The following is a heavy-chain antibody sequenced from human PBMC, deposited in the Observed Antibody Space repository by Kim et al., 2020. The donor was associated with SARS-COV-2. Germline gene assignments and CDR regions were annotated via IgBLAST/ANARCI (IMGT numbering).Heavy chain of an antibody. CDR3: ASLWFGELQYNWFDP. V-gene: IGHV4-39*01. J-gene: IGHJ5*02. D-gene: IGHD3-10*01. Sequence: PSLKSRVTISVDTSKNQFSLKRSSVTAADTAVYYCASLWFGELQYNWFDPWGQGTLVTVSS.